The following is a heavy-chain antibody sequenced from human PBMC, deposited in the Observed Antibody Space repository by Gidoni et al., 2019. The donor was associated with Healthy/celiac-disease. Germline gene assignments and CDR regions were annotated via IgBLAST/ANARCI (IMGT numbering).Heavy chain of an antibody. CDR3: ARHPPQYYGDNWFDP. J-gene: IGHJ5*02. Sequence: LVQSGAEVTKPGESLKISCKGSGYSFTSYWIGWVRQMPGKGLEWMGIIYPGDSDTRYSPSFQGQVTISADKSISTAYLQWSSLKASDTAMYYCARHPPQYYGDNWFDPWGQGTLVTVSS. CDR2: IYPGDSDT. D-gene: IGHD4-17*01. CDR1: GYSFTSYW. V-gene: IGHV5-51*01.